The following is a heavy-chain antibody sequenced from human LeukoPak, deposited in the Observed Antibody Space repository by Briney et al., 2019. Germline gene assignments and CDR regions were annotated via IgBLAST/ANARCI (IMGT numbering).Heavy chain of an antibody. CDR2: INPTGGRT. V-gene: IGHV1-46*01. Sequence: GASVKVFCKASGYTFTNYYLHWVRQAPGQGLEWMGMINPTGGRTIYAQRFRGRITMTRDTSTATVYLGLSSLRPGDTAIYYCARDWGGHCSGDVCYSARFDPWGQGTLVTVSS. CDR1: GYTFTNYY. D-gene: IGHD2-15*01. J-gene: IGHJ5*02. CDR3: ARDWGGHCSGDVCYSARFDP.